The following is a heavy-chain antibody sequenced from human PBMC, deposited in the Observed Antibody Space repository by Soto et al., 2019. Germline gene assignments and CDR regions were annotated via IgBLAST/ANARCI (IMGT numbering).Heavy chain of an antibody. J-gene: IGHJ4*02. V-gene: IGHV3-74*01. D-gene: IGHD6-19*01. CDR1: GFTFSSYW. CDR2: IKRDGSST. CDR3: AFEIAVPGPWGSFDY. Sequence: EVQLVESGGGLVRPGGSLRLSCAVSGFTFSSYWMHWVRQAPGKGLVWVSRIKRDGSSTSYADSVKGRFTISRDNAKNTLFLQMNSLRAEDTAVYYCAFEIAVPGPWGSFDYWGQGTLVTVSS.